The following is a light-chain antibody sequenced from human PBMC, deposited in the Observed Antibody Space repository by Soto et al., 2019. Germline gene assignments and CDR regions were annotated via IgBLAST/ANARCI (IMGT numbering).Light chain of an antibody. CDR2: DVS. Sequence: QSALTQPASVSGSPGQSITISCTGTSSDVGGYNYVSWYQQHPGKAPKLLIYDVSNWPSGVSNRFSGSKSGNTASLTISGLQAEDEADYYCRSYTSRSTVVFGGGTKLTVL. V-gene: IGLV2-14*03. CDR1: SSDVGGYNY. J-gene: IGLJ2*01. CDR3: RSYTSRSTVV.